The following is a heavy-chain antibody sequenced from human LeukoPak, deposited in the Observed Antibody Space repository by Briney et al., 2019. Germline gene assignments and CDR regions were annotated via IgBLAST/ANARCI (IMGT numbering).Heavy chain of an antibody. CDR1: EFTFSSYA. V-gene: IGHV3-23*01. CDR2: ISGSGGST. CDR3: AKAGIRFLEWLPNAEFDY. J-gene: IGHJ4*02. D-gene: IGHD3-3*01. Sequence: GGSLRLSCAASEFTFSSYAMSWVRQAPGKGLEWVSAISGSGGSTYYADSVKGRFTISRDNSKNTLYLQMNSLRAEDTAVYYCAKAGIRFLEWLPNAEFDYWGQGTLVTVSS.